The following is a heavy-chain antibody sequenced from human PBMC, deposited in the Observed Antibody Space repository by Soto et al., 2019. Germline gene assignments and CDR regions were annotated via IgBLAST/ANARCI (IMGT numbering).Heavy chain of an antibody. D-gene: IGHD3-10*01. Sequence: PSETLSLTCTVSGGSISSGDYYWSWIRQPPGKGLEWIGYIYYSGSTYYNTSLKSRVTISVDTSKNQFSLKLSSVTAADTAVYYCAIALEGWYYGSGDLLNWFDPWGQGTLVTVS. J-gene: IGHJ5*02. CDR1: GGSISSGDYY. CDR3: AIALEGWYYGSGDLLNWFDP. CDR2: IYYSGST. V-gene: IGHV4-30-4*01.